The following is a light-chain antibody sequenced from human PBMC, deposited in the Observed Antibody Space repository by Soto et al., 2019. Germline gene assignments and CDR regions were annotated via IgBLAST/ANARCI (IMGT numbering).Light chain of an antibody. CDR1: QSINSRY. V-gene: IGKV3-20*01. CDR2: VAS. J-gene: IGKJ3*01. Sequence: EIVLTQSPGTLSLSPGERATLSCRASQSINSRYLAWYQQKPGQAPRLLIYVASSRATGIPDRFSGSGSGTDFTLTISRLEPEDFAVYYCQQFGSSPGFTFGPGTKVYIK. CDR3: QQFGSSPGFT.